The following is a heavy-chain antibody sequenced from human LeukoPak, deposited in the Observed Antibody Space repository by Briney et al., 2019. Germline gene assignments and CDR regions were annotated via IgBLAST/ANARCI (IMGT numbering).Heavy chain of an antibody. D-gene: IGHD2-15*01. CDR1: GGTFSSYA. V-gene: IGHV1-69*05. J-gene: IGHJ4*02. CDR3: ARVPERYCSGGSCLGADSYYFDY. Sequence: GASVKVSCKASGGTFSSYAISWVRQAPGQGLEWMGRIIPIFGTANYAQKFQGRVTITTDESTSTAYMELSRLRSDDTAVYYCARVPERYCSGGSCLGADSYYFDYWGQGTLVTVSS. CDR2: IIPIFGTA.